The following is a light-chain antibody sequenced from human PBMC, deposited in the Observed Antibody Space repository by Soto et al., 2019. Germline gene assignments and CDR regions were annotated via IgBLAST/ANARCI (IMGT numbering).Light chain of an antibody. J-gene: IGKJ4*01. V-gene: IGKV3-15*01. CDR3: LEYNKWPLT. CDR1: QSLSSN. Sequence: DIVITQFPAALSVSPGERATLSCRASQSLSSNLAWYQQKPGQAPRLLIFGASTRAAGIPARFSGSGSGTHLTLTISSLQSEDFEVYYCLEYNKWPLTFGGGTKVEIK. CDR2: GAS.